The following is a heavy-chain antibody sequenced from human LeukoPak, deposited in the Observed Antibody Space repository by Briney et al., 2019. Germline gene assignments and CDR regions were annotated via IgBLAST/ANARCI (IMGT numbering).Heavy chain of an antibody. CDR2: IYSGGST. CDR3: AKDKRGSSGWYDH. J-gene: IGHJ5*02. V-gene: IGHV3-66*01. D-gene: IGHD6-25*01. CDR1: GGSISSGGYF. Sequence: ETLSLTCTVSGGSISSGGYFWSWVRQAPGKGLEWVSVIYSGGSTYYADSVKGRFTISRDKSKNTLYLQMNSLRDEDTAVYYCAKDKRGSSGWYDHWGQGTLVIVSS.